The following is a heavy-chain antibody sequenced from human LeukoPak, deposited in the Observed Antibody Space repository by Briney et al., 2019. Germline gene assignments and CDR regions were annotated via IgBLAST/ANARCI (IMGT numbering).Heavy chain of an antibody. J-gene: IGHJ6*03. CDR1: GFTFSSYS. D-gene: IGHD6-13*01. Sequence: GGSLRLSCAASGFTFSSYSMNWVRQAPGKGLEWVSSISGSSGNTYYADSVKGRFTISRDNAKNSLYLQMNSLRAEDTAVYYCAREIAAAGKGGAYYYSYYMDVWGKGTTVTVSS. V-gene: IGHV3-21*01. CDR2: ISGSSGNT. CDR3: AREIAAAGKGGAYYYSYYMDV.